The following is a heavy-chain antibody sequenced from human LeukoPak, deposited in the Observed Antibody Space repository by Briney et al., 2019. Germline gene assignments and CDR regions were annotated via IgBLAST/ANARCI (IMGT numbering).Heavy chain of an antibody. V-gene: IGHV3-23*01. CDR3: AKGSRAARPYYFDS. CDR2: ITDSGGDT. CDR1: GGSISSSNYY. D-gene: IGHD6-6*01. Sequence: ETLSLTCTVSGGSISSSNYYWGWVRQAPGKGLEWVSAITDSGGDTYSADSVKGRFTTSRDNSRNTLYLQMNSLRAEDTAVYYCAKGSRAARPYYFDSWGQGTLVTVSS. J-gene: IGHJ4*02.